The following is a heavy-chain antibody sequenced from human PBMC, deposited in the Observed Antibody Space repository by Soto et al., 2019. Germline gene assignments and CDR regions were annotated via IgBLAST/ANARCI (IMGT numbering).Heavy chain of an antibody. CDR1: GGSITSYY. Sequence: PSETLSLTCIVSGGSITSYYWSWIRQPPGKGLEWIGYIYYSGSTNYNPSLKSRVTISVDTSKNQFSLKLSSVTAADTAVYYCARDLGPLRTVTTGGRYYFDYWGQGTLVTVSS. J-gene: IGHJ4*02. D-gene: IGHD4-17*01. V-gene: IGHV4-59*01. CDR3: ARDLGPLRTVTTGGRYYFDY. CDR2: IYYSGST.